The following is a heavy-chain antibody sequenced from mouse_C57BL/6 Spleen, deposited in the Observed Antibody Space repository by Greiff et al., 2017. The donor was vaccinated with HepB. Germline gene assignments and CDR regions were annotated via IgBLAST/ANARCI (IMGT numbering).Heavy chain of an antibody. D-gene: IGHD2-13*01. CDR2: IYTRSGNT. J-gene: IGHJ2*01. V-gene: IGHV1-81*01. Sequence: VQLQESGAELARPGASVKLSCKASGYTFTSYGISWVKQRTGQGLEWIGEIYTRSGNTYYNEKFKGKATLTADKSSSTAYMELRSRTSEDSAVYFCARGDYCISPYYFDYWGQGTTLTVSS. CDR3: ARGDYCISPYYFDY. CDR1: GYTFTSYG.